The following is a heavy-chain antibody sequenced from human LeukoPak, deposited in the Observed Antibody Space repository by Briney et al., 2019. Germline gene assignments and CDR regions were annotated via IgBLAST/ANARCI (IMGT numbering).Heavy chain of an antibody. V-gene: IGHV4-31*03. CDR3: GSGSGPPQY. D-gene: IGHD1-26*01. Sequence: SETLSLTCSVSGTSISRSAYYWTWTRQHPGKGLECIGFTYYSGSTHYNPSLESRVTISVDTSKNQLSLKLNSVTAADPDMYYCGSGSGPPQYWGQGALVTVSS. CDR1: GTSISRSAYY. CDR2: TYYSGST. J-gene: IGHJ4*02.